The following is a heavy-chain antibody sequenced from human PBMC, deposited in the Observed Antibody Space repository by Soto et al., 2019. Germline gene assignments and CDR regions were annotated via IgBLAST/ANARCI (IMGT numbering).Heavy chain of an antibody. CDR3: ARTVGWLVP. CDR2: TYYRSKWYK. J-gene: IGHJ5*02. V-gene: IGHV6-1*01. CDR1: GDSVSSNSAA. Sequence: PSQTLSITCAISGDSVSSNSAAWNWIRQSPSRGLEWLGRTYYRSKWYKEYAASVRSRITINPDTSKNQFSLQLNSVSPEDTAVYYFARTVGWLVPWGQGTHVSVS. D-gene: IGHD2-15*01.